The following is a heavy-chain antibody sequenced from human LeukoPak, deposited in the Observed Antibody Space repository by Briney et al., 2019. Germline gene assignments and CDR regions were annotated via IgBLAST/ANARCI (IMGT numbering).Heavy chain of an antibody. CDR2: INHSGST. J-gene: IGHJ5*02. Sequence: SETLSLTCAVYGGSFSGYYWSWIRQPPGKGLEWIGEINHSGSTNYNPSLKSRVTISVDTSKNQFSLKLSSVTAADTAVYYCVRCPDSSSWSKDSNWFDPWGQGTLVTVSS. D-gene: IGHD6-13*01. CDR1: GGSFSGYY. V-gene: IGHV4-34*01. CDR3: VRCPDSSSWSKDSNWFDP.